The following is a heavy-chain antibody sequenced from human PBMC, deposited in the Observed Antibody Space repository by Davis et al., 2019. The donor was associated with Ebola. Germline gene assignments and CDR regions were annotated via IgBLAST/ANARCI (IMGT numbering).Heavy chain of an antibody. V-gene: IGHV1-2*06. CDR3: ARKPGGVVITTTPAFDY. CDR2: INPNSGGP. Sequence: AASVKVSCKASGYTFTGYYMHWVRQAPGQGLEWMGRINPNSGGPNYAQKFQGRVTMTGDTSISTAYMELSRLRSDDTAVYYCARKPGGVVITTTPAFDYWGQGTLVTVSS. D-gene: IGHD2-15*01. J-gene: IGHJ4*02. CDR1: GYTFTGYY.